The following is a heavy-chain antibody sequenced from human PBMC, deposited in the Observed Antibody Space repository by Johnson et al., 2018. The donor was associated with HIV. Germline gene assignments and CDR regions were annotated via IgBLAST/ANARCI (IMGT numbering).Heavy chain of an antibody. Sequence: QVQLVESGGGVVQPGRSLRLSCAASGFTFSSYAMHWVRQAPGKGLEWVAVISYDGSNKFYADSDSMKGRFTISRDNSKNTLYLQMNSLRAEDTAVYYCAKPPSMGADAFDVWGQGTIVTVSS. CDR1: GFTFSSYA. D-gene: IGHD3-16*01. J-gene: IGHJ3*01. V-gene: IGHV3-30*18. CDR2: ISYDGSNK. CDR3: AKPPSMGADAFDV.